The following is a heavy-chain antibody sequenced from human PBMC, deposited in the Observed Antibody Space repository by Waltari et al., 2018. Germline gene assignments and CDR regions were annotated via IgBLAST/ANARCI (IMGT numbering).Heavy chain of an antibody. D-gene: IGHD6-13*01. CDR1: GYSISSGYY. CDR2: IYHSGST. CDR3: ARDPSRIAWYAFDI. Sequence: QVQLQESGPGLVKPSETLSLTCAVSGYSISSGYYRGWIRQPPGKGLEWIGSIYHSGSTYYNPSLKSRVTISVDTSKNQFSLKLSSVTAADTAVYYCARDPSRIAWYAFDIWGQGTMVTVSS. J-gene: IGHJ3*02. V-gene: IGHV4-38-2*02.